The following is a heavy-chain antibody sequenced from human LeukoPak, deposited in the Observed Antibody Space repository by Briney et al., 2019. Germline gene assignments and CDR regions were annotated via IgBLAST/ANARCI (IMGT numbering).Heavy chain of an antibody. CDR2: ISSSSSTI. CDR1: GFTFSSYS. V-gene: IGHV3-48*04. CDR3: ARDRGGGYYYYYYMDV. Sequence: PGGSLRLSCAASGFTFSSYSMNWVRQAPGKGLEWVSYISSSSSTIYYADSVKGRFTISRDNAKNSLYLQMNSLRAEDTAVYYCARDRGGGYYYYYYMDVWGKGTTVTVSS. J-gene: IGHJ6*03. D-gene: IGHD3-16*01.